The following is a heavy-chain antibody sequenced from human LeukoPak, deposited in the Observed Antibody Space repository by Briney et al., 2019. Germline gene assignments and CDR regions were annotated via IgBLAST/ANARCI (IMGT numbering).Heavy chain of an antibody. CDR2: INTDSGGT. CDR1: GYTFTGYY. J-gene: IGHJ4*02. V-gene: IGHV1-2*02. CDR3: ARVHGDYGDYSLSW. D-gene: IGHD4-17*01. Sequence: SVTVSFTCSGYTFTGYYLHWLRQAPAQGLEGMGWINTDSGGTNYAQKFQGRVTMTRDTSISTAYMELSRLRSDDTAVYYCARVHGDYGDYSLSWWGQGTLVTVSS.